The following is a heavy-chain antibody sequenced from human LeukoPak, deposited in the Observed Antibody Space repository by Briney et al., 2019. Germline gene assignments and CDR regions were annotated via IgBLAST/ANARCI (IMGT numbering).Heavy chain of an antibody. J-gene: IGHJ3*02. Sequence: GRSLRLSCAASGFTFSICGMHWVRQAPGKGLEWVAVIWNDGSNEYYAASVRGRFTISRDNSRNTVYLQMNRLRVEDTAVYYCVRDLDHNDIWSGYWPDAFDTWGQGTKVSVSS. CDR1: GFTFSICG. CDR2: IWNDGSNE. CDR3: VRDLDHNDIWSGYWPDAFDT. D-gene: IGHD3-3*01. V-gene: IGHV3-33*01.